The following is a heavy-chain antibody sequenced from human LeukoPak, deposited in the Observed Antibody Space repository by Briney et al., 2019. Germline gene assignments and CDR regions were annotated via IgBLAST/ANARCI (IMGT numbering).Heavy chain of an antibody. Sequence: PSETLSLTCAVYGGSFSGYYWSWIRQPPGKGLEWIGEINHSGSTNCNPSLKSRVTISVDTSKNQFSLKLSSVTAADTAVYYCARSPLYYDFWSGYYDYWGQGTLVTVSS. V-gene: IGHV4-34*01. CDR1: GGSFSGYY. J-gene: IGHJ4*02. CDR2: INHSGST. D-gene: IGHD3-3*01. CDR3: ARSPLYYDFWSGYYDY.